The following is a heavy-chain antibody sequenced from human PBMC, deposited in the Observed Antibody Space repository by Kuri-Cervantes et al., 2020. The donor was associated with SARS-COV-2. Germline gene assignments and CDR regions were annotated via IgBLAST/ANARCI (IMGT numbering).Heavy chain of an antibody. V-gene: IGHV1-2*04. CDR2: INPNSGGT. J-gene: IGHJ4*02. D-gene: IGHD3-3*01. Sequence: ASVKVSCKASGYTFTGYYMHWVRQAPGQGLEWMGWINPNSGGTNYAQKFQGWVTMTRDTSISTAYMELRSLRSDDTAVYYCARDKAIFGADFDYWGQGTLVTVSS. CDR1: GYTFTGYY. CDR3: ARDKAIFGADFDY.